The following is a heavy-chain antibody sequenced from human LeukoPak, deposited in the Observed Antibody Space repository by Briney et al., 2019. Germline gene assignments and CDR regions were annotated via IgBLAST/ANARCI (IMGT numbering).Heavy chain of an antibody. V-gene: IGHV3-30*18. CDR2: ISYDGSNK. Sequence: GGSLRLSCAASGFTFSSYGMHWVRQAPGKGLEWVAVISYDGSNKYYADSVKGRFPISRDNSKNTLYLQMNSLRAEDTAVYYCAKDGSKSSWYSVALSLDYWGQGTLVTVSS. D-gene: IGHD6-13*01. CDR3: AKDGSKSSWYSVALSLDY. J-gene: IGHJ4*02. CDR1: GFTFSSYG.